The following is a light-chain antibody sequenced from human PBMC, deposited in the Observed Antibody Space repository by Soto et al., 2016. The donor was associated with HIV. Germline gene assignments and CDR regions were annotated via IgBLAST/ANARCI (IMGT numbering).Light chain of an antibody. J-gene: IGLJ2*01. Sequence: SYVLTQPSSVSVAPGKAATITCGGKNIGSQDIHWYQQKPGQAPVLVVYDDRARPLGIPDRFSGSHSGDTATLTISRVEVGDEADYYCQVWDSRSDGLFGGGTRLTVL. CDR3: QVWDSRSDGL. CDR2: DDR. CDR1: NIGSQD. V-gene: IGLV3-21*03.